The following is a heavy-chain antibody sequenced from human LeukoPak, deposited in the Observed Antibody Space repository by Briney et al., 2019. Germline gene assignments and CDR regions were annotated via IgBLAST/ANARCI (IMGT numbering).Heavy chain of an antibody. CDR3: ARHGYSGSYYDY. D-gene: IGHD1-26*01. Sequence: SETLSLTCTLSGGSISSSTYYWGWIRQPPGKGLEWIGSIYYSGSTYDNPSLKSRVTISVDTSKNQFSLKLSSVTAADTAVYCCARHGYSGSYYDYWGQGTLVTVSS. CDR1: GGSISSSTYY. J-gene: IGHJ4*02. CDR2: IYYSGST. V-gene: IGHV4-39*01.